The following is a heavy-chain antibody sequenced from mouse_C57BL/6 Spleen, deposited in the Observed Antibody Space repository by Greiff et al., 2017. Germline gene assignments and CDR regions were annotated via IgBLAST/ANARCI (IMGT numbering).Heavy chain of an antibody. CDR2: IDPSDSYT. V-gene: IGHV1-69*01. Sequence: QVQLQQSGAELVMPGASVKLSCKASGYTFTSYWMHWVKQRPGQGLEWIGEIDPSDSYTNYNQKFKGKSTLTVDKSSSTAYMQLSSLTSEDSAVYYCARIEGGGYFDVWGTGTTVTVSS. CDR3: ARIEGGGYFDV. CDR1: GYTFTSYW. J-gene: IGHJ1*03.